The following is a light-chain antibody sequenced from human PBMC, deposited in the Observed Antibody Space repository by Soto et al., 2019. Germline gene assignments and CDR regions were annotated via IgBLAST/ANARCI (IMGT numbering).Light chain of an antibody. V-gene: IGLV1-44*01. CDR2: SNN. J-gene: IGLJ3*02. Sequence: QSVLTQPPSASGTPGQRVTISCSGSSSNIGSNTVSWYQQLPGTAPKLLIYSNNQRPSGVPDRFSGSKSGTSASLAISGLQSEDEADYYCAAWDDSLNGRVFGGGTKLTFL. CDR3: AAWDDSLNGRV. CDR1: SSNIGSNT.